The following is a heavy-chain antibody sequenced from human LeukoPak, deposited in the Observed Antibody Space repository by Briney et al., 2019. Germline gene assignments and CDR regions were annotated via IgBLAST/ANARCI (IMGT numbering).Heavy chain of an antibody. D-gene: IGHD1-26*01. V-gene: IGHV1-2*02. CDR2: INPNSGGT. Sequence: ASVKVSCKASGYTFTGYYMHWVRQAPGLGLEWMGWINPNSGGTNYAQKFQGRVTMTRDTSISTAYMELSRLRSDDTAVYYCARATAPYSGSYYFDYWGQGTLVTVSS. CDR3: ARATAPYSGSYYFDY. CDR1: GYTFTGYY. J-gene: IGHJ4*02.